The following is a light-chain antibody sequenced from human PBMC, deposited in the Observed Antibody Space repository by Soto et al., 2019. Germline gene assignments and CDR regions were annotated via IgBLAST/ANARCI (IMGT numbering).Light chain of an antibody. CDR3: SSYTSSNTLV. J-gene: IGLJ2*01. CDR1: SSDVGAYNY. V-gene: IGLV2-14*01. CDR2: EVS. Sequence: QSALTQPASVSGSPGQSITISCTGTSSDVGAYNYVSWYQQHPGKAPKLMIFEVSDRPSGVSNRFSGSKSGNTASLTISGXXXXXXXXYYCSSYTSSNTLVFGGGTKLTVL.